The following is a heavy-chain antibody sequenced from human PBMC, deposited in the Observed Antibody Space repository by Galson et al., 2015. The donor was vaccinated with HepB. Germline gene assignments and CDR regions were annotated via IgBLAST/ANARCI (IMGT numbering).Heavy chain of an antibody. V-gene: IGHV1-2*02. CDR2: INPNSGGI. Sequence: SVKVSCKASGYTFTGFYIHWVRQAPGQGLEWMGWINPNSGGINYAQKFQGRVTMTRDTSISTAYMELSGLRSDGAAVYYCARAVFGYSSSFFDYWGQGTLVTVSS. J-gene: IGHJ4*02. D-gene: IGHD6-6*01. CDR3: ARAVFGYSSSFFDY. CDR1: GYTFTGFY.